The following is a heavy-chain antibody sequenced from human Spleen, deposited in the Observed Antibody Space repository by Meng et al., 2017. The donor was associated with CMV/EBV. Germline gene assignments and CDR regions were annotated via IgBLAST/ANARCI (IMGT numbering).Heavy chain of an antibody. D-gene: IGHD3-3*01. J-gene: IGHJ4*02. V-gene: IGHV1-2*02. Sequence: ASVKVSCKASGYTFTGYYMHRVRQAPGQGLEWMGWINPNSGGTNYAQKFQGRVTMTRDTSISTAYMELSRLRSDDTAVYYCARGRGKEWLLFDYWGQGTLVTVSS. CDR1: GYTFTGYY. CDR3: ARGRGKEWLLFDY. CDR2: INPNSGGT.